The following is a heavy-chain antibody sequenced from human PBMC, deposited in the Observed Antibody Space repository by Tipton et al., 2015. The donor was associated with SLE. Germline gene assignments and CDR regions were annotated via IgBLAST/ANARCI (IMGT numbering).Heavy chain of an antibody. CDR3: ARHSTGGIVSGGFDY. CDR2: IYGRGFS. Sequence: LRLSCSVSGGSISSRSYYWGWIRQPPGKGLEWIGNIYGRGFSSSNPSLKSRVTMSVDTSKNQFSLKVTSVTATDTGVYYCARHSTGGIVSGGFDYWGQGTLVTVSS. J-gene: IGHJ4*02. D-gene: IGHD2-15*01. CDR1: GGSISSRSYY. V-gene: IGHV4-39*01.